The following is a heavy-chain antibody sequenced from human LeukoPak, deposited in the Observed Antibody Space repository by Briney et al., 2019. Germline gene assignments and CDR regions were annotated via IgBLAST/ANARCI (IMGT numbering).Heavy chain of an antibody. CDR3: ARGGYGDYDLDY. Sequence: GGSLRLSCAASGFTASTNHLSWVRQAPGKGLEWVSVIYSGGSSSYADSVKGRFTISRDNSKNTLYLQMNSLRAEDTAVYYCARGGYGDYDLDYWGQGTLVTVSS. J-gene: IGHJ4*02. D-gene: IGHD4-17*01. CDR1: GFTASTNH. V-gene: IGHV3-53*01. CDR2: IYSGGSS.